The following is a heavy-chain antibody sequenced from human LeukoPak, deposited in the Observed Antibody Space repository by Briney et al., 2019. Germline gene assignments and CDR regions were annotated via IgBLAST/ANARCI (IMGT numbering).Heavy chain of an antibody. CDR1: GFTFSSYS. CDR2: ISSSSSYI. J-gene: IGHJ5*02. CDR3: ARMIAAAGTPWFDP. D-gene: IGHD6-13*01. Sequence: GGSLRLSCAASGFTFSSYSMNWVRQAPGKGLEWVSSISSSSSYIYYADSVKGRFTISRDNAKNSLYLQMNSLRAEDTAVYYCARMIAAAGTPWFDPWGQGTLVTVSS. V-gene: IGHV3-21*01.